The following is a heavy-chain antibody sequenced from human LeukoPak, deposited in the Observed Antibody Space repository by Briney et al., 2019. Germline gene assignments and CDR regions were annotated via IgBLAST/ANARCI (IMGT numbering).Heavy chain of an antibody. Sequence: GGSLRLSCAASGFTFSSYSMNWVRQAPGKGLEWVSSISSSSSYIYYADSVKGRFTISRDNAKNSLYLQMNSLRAEDTAVYYCARGLDGAVAGPFDIWGQGTMVTVSS. J-gene: IGHJ3*02. CDR3: ARGLDGAVAGPFDI. CDR2: ISSSSSYI. D-gene: IGHD6-19*01. V-gene: IGHV3-21*01. CDR1: GFTFSSYS.